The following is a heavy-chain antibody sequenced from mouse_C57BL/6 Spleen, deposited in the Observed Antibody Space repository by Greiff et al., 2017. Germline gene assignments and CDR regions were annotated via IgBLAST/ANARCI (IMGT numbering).Heavy chain of an antibody. V-gene: IGHV1-15*01. J-gene: IGHJ2*01. CDR1: GYTFTDYE. CDR2: IDPETGGT. Sequence: VKLKQSGAELVRPGASVTLSCKASGYTFTDYEMHWVKQTPVHGLEWIGAIDPETGGTAYNQKFKGKAILTADKSSSTAYMELRSLTSEDSAVYYCTRLMVTTLYFDYWGQGTTLTVSS. CDR3: TRLMVTTLYFDY. D-gene: IGHD2-2*01.